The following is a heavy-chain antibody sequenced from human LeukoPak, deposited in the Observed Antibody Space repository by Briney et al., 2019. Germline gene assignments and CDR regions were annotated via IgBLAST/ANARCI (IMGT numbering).Heavy chain of an antibody. J-gene: IGHJ6*02. CDR1: GGSISSSSYY. CDR3: ARSHHNYYDFWSGYSYYYYGMDV. CDR2: IYYSGST. Sequence: KPSETLSLTCTVSGGSISSSSYYWSWIRQHPGKGLEWIGYIYYSGSTYYNPSLKCRVTISVDTSKNQFSLKLSSVTAADTAVYYCARSHHNYYDFWSGYSYYYYGMDVWGQGTTVTVSS. V-gene: IGHV4-31*03. D-gene: IGHD3-3*01.